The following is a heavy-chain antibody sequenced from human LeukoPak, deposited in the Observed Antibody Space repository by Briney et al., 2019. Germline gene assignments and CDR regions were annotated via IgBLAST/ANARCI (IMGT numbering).Heavy chain of an antibody. V-gene: IGHV3-21*01. CDR3: ARDPYGSGSWFDP. D-gene: IGHD3-10*01. J-gene: IGHJ5*02. CDR2: ISSSSSYI. CDR1: GFTFSSYS. Sequence: GGSLRLSCAASGFTFSSYSMNWVRQAPGMGLEWVSSISSSSSYIYYADSVKGRFTISRDNAKNSLYLQMNSLRAEDTAVYCCARDPYGSGSWFDPWGQGTLVTVSS.